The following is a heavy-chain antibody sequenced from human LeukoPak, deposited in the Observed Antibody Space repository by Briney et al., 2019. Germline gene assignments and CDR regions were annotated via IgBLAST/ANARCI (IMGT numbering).Heavy chain of an antibody. CDR2: ISAYNGNT. Sequence: ASVKVSCKASGYTFTSYYMHWVRQAPGQGLEWMGWISAYNGNTNYAQKLQGRVTMTTDTSTSTAYMELRSLRSDDTAVYYCARSPGGVATITWLDYWGQGTLVTVSS. V-gene: IGHV1-18*04. CDR1: GYTFTSYY. D-gene: IGHD5-12*01. J-gene: IGHJ4*02. CDR3: ARSPGGVATITWLDY.